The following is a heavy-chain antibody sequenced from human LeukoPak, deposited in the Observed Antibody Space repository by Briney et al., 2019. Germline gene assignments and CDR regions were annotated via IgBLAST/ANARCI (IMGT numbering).Heavy chain of an antibody. CDR3: ARGYDSSAYYPFNY. Sequence: SETLSLTCVVSGGSLSTHHWSWIRQSPGRGLEWIGYISDSGSTNCNPSLKSRVTISVDTSKNQFSLMLSSVTAADTAVYYCARGYDSSAYYPFNYWGQGTLVTVSS. CDR1: GGSLSTHH. D-gene: IGHD3-22*01. CDR2: ISDSGST. V-gene: IGHV4-59*11. J-gene: IGHJ4*02.